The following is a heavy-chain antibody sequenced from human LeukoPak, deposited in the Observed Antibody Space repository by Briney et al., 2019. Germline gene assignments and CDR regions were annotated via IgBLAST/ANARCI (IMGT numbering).Heavy chain of an antibody. D-gene: IGHD5-12*01. Sequence: GESLKISCKGSGYSFTSYWIGWVRQMPGKGLEWMGIIYPGDSDTRYSPSFQGQVTISADKSISTAYLQWSSLKASDTAMYYCARHGVLMGFSGYDGFDYWGQGTLVTVSS. J-gene: IGHJ4*02. CDR2: IYPGDSDT. CDR3: ARHGVLMGFSGYDGFDY. V-gene: IGHV5-51*01. CDR1: GYSFTSYW.